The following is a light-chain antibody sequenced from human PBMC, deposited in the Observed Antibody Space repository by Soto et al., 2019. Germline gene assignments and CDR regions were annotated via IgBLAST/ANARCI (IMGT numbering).Light chain of an antibody. V-gene: IGLV2-14*01. CDR2: EVS. J-gene: IGLJ1*01. CDR1: SSDVGAYNY. CDR3: SSYTSSYV. Sequence: QSALTQPASVSGSLGQSITISCTGTSSDVGAYNYVSWYQQHPDKAPKLLIYEVSNRPSGVSNRFSGSKSGNTASLTISGLQAEDEADYYCSSYTSSYVFGTGTKLTVL.